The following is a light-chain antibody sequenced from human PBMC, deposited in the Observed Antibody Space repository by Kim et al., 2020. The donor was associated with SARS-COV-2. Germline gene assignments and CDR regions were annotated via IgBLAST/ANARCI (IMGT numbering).Light chain of an antibody. CDR2: RND. J-gene: IGLJ3*02. CDR1: SSSDGSNY. CDR3: AAWDDSLSGPGV. Sequence: RVTISCSRSSSSDGSNYVYWYQQHPGTGPDLLLDRNDQRPSGFPDRFSGSKSSTATTLALSGRRSEDEDDYYCAAWDDSLSGPGVFGGGTKLTVL. V-gene: IGLV1-47*01.